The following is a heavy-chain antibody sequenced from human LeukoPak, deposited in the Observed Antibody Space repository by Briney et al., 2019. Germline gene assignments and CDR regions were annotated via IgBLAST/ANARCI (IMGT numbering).Heavy chain of an antibody. CDR1: GFTFSSYS. D-gene: IGHD6-19*01. CDR2: IYYSGST. V-gene: IGHV4-39*07. J-gene: IGHJ4*02. CDR3: ARQRKQWLVRGDFDY. Sequence: GSLRLSCAASGFTFSSYSMNWVRQPPGKGLEWIGSIYYSGSTYYNPSLKSRVTISVDTSKNQFSLKLSSVTAADTAVYYCARQRKQWLVRGDFDYWGQGTLVTVSS.